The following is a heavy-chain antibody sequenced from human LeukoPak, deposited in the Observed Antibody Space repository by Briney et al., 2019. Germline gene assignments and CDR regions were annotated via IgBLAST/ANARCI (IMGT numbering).Heavy chain of an antibody. CDR1: GFTFSSYG. CDR2: IWYDGSNK. Sequence: GRSPRLSCAASGFTFSSYGMHWVRQAPGKGLEWVAVIWYDGSNKYYADSVKGRFTISRDNSKNTLYLQMNSLRAEDTAVYYCARGAGTVTDYWGQGTLVTVSS. D-gene: IGHD4-17*01. J-gene: IGHJ4*02. V-gene: IGHV3-33*01. CDR3: ARGAGTVTDY.